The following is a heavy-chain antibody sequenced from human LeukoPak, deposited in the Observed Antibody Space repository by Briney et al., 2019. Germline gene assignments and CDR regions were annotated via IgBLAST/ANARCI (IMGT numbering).Heavy chain of an antibody. J-gene: IGHJ4*02. D-gene: IGHD1-26*01. CDR2: IYYSGST. Sequence: PSETLSLTCTVSGGSISSSSYYWGWIRQPPGKGLEWIGSIYYSGSTYYNPSLKSRVTISVDTSKNQLSLKLSSVTAADTAVYYCARGPAGATIVFDYWGQGTLVTVSS. CDR1: GGSISSSSYY. V-gene: IGHV4-39*07. CDR3: ARGPAGATIVFDY.